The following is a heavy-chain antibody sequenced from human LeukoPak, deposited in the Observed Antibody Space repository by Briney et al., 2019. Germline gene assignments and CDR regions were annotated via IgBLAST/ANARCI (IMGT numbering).Heavy chain of an antibody. J-gene: IGHJ4*02. V-gene: IGHV3-73*01. CDR3: TTRNLYSSSWYLDY. D-gene: IGHD6-13*01. CDR1: GFTFSGSA. CDR2: IRSKANSYAT. Sequence: GGSLRLSCAASGFTFSGSAMHWVHQASGKGLEWVGRIRSKANSYATAYAASVKGRFTISRDDSKNTAYLQMNSLKTEDTAVYYCTTRNLYSSSWYLDYWGQGTLVTVSS.